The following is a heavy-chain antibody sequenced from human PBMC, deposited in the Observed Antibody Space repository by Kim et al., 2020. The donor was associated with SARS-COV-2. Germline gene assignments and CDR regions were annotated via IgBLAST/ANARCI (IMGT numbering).Heavy chain of an antibody. V-gene: IGHV1-18*04. D-gene: IGHD3-10*01. CDR3: ARVTMVRGVFFNGQGDYYYYGMDV. Sequence: ASVKVSCKASGYTFTSYGISWVRQAPGQGLEWMGWISAYNGNTNYAQKLQGRVTMTTDTSTSTAYMELRSLRSDDTAVYYCARVTMVRGVFFNGQGDYYYYGMDVWGQGTTVTVSS. CDR2: ISAYNGNT. J-gene: IGHJ6*02. CDR1: GYTFTSYG.